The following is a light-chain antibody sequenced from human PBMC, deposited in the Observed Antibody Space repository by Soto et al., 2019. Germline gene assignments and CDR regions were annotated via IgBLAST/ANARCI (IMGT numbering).Light chain of an antibody. CDR1: QSISTH. Sequence: DIQMTQSPSSLSASVGDRVTITCRASQSISTHLNWYQQKPGKVPKLLIYAASSVQSGVPSRFSGSGSGTEFTLTISSLQPEDFATYYCQQSYSSPQTFGQGTKVEIK. CDR3: QQSYSSPQT. J-gene: IGKJ1*01. V-gene: IGKV1-39*01. CDR2: AAS.